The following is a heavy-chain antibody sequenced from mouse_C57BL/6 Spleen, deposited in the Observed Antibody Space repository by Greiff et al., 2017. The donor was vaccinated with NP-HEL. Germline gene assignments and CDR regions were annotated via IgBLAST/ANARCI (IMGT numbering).Heavy chain of an antibody. D-gene: IGHD2-2*01. CDR1: GYTFTSYW. CDR2: IYPGNSDT. J-gene: IGHJ3*01. CDR3: TRSKMVTTKEGFAY. V-gene: IGHV1-5*01. Sequence: EVQLQQSGTVLARPGASVKMSCKTSGYTFTSYWMHWVKQRPGQGLDWIGAIYPGNSDTSYNQKFTGKAKLTAVTSASTAYMELSSLTNEDSAVYYCTRSKMVTTKEGFAYWGQGTLVTVSA.